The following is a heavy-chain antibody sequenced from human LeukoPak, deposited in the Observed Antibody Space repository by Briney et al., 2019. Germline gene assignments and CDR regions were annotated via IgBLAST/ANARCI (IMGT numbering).Heavy chain of an antibody. D-gene: IGHD3-22*01. J-gene: IGHJ5*02. Sequence: GGSLRLSCATSGFTFSNAWVNWVRQAPGKGLEWVGRIRSNSDGGTIDYAAPVKGRFTLSRDDSKTTLYLQMNSLQTEDTAVYYCATDFYDSTWGQGTLVTVSS. CDR3: ATDFYDST. CDR2: IRSNSDGGTI. V-gene: IGHV3-15*07. CDR1: GFTFSNAW.